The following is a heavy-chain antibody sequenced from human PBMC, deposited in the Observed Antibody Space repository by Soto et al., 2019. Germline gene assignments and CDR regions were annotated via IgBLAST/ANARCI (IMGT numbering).Heavy chain of an antibody. CDR2: ISGSGGST. D-gene: IGHD3-22*01. Sequence: GGSLRLSCAASGFTFSSYAMSWVRQAPGKGLEWVSAISGSGGSTYYADSVKGRFTISRDNSRNTLHLHMNSLRAEDTAVYYCAISSGPVPYWGLGTLVTVSS. V-gene: IGHV3-23*01. CDR1: GFTFSSYA. CDR3: AISSGPVPY. J-gene: IGHJ4*02.